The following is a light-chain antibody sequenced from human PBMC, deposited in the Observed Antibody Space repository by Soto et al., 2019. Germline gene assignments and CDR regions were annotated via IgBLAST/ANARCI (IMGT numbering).Light chain of an antibody. CDR3: MQALQSLT. CDR1: QSLLYNNTYNY. J-gene: IGKJ5*01. V-gene: IGKV2-28*01. CDR2: FGS. Sequence: EIVITQSPLTLPVTPGEPASISCRSSQSLLYNNTYNYLDWYVQKPGQSPQLLIYFGSNRAPGVPDRFSGSGSGTDFTLKINRVEAEDVGTYSCMQALQSLTFGQGTRLEIK.